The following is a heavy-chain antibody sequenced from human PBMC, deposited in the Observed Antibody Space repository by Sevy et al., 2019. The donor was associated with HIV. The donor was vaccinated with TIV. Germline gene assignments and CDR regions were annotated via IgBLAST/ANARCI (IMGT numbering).Heavy chain of an antibody. D-gene: IGHD6-19*01. V-gene: IGHV3-30*04. CDR1: GFTFNTHA. J-gene: IGHJ4*02. CDR2: ISYDGIIK. Sequence: GGSLRLSCAASGFTFNTHAMHWVRQAPGKGREWAALISYDGIIKYYADSVKGRLTISRDNSKNTLSLQMNSLRIEDTAVYYCAREGGYTSAWSPGNYWGQGTLVTVSS. CDR3: AREGGYTSAWSPGNY.